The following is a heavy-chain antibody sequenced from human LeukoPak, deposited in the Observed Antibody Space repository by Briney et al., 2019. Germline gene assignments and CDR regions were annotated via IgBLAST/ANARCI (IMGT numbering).Heavy chain of an antibody. J-gene: IGHJ6*03. CDR1: GYTFTGYC. CDR3: ARVEPAWGVYYYYMGV. CDR2: INPYNGDT. Sequence: ASVKVSCKASGYTFTGYCVSWVRQAPGQGLEWMGWINPYNGDTDYAQKLQDRVTMTTDRSISTAYMELRRLRADDTAVYYCARVEPAWGVYYYYMGVWGKGNTVTVS. V-gene: IGHV1-18*01. D-gene: IGHD3-16*01.